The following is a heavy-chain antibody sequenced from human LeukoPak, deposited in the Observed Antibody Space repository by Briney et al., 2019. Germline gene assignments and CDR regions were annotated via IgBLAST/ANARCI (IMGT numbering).Heavy chain of an antibody. D-gene: IGHD2-2*01. CDR3: ARVAVVVPAATRGGWFDP. V-gene: IGHV4-34*01. Sequence: SETLSLTCAVYGGSFSGYYWSWIRQPPGKGLEWIGEINHSGSTNHNPSLKSRVTISVDTSKNQFSLKLSSVTAADTAVYYCARVAVVVPAATRGGWFDPWGQGTLVTVSS. CDR2: INHSGST. CDR1: GGSFSGYY. J-gene: IGHJ5*02.